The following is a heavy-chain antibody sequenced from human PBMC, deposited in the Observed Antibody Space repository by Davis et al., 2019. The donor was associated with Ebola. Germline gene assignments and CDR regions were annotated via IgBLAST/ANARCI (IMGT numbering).Heavy chain of an antibody. Sequence: SVKVSCKASGSTFNSYAVSWVRQAPGQGLEWMGYIMPLFGTTNYTQRLHGRLSITADVSTTTAYMELSSLSSGDTAIYYCARHALMNLYYFDTWGQGVLVVVSS. CDR2: IMPLFGTT. CDR1: GSTFNSYA. V-gene: IGHV1-69*13. D-gene: IGHD3-16*01. CDR3: ARHALMNLYYFDT. J-gene: IGHJ5*02.